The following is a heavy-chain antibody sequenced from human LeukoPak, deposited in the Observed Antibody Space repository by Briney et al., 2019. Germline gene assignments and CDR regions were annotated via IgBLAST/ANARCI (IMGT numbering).Heavy chain of an antibody. V-gene: IGHV4-4*07. CDR2: IYTSGST. Sequence: NPSETLSLTCTVSGGSISSYHWSWIRQPAGKGLEWIGRIYTSGSTNYNPSLKSRVTMSVDTSKNQFSLKLSSVTAADTAVYYCARGVTIFGVNWFDPWGQGTQVTVSS. CDR3: ARGVTIFGVNWFDP. CDR1: GGSISSYH. D-gene: IGHD3-3*01. J-gene: IGHJ5*02.